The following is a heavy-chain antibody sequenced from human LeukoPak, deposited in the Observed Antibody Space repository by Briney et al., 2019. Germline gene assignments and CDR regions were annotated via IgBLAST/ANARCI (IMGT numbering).Heavy chain of an antibody. CDR2: IFHSGST. V-gene: IGHV4-38-2*02. Sequence: SETLSLTCNVSGFSLTIGYFWGWIRQPPGKGLEWIGSIFHSGSTYFNPSLKSRVTMSVDTSKNQFSLKLSSVAAADTAVYYCARHRSRVLWFGNNWFDPWGQGTLVTVSS. J-gene: IGHJ5*02. CDR1: GFSLTIGYF. D-gene: IGHD3-10*01. CDR3: ARHRSRVLWFGNNWFDP.